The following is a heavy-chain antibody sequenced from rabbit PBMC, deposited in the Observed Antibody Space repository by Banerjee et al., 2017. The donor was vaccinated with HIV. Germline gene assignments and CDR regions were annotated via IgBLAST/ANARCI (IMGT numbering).Heavy chain of an antibody. CDR1: GFSFSGGYY. V-gene: IGHV1S40*01. J-gene: IGHJ4*01. Sequence: QSLEESGGGLVKPEGSLTLTCTASGFSFSGGYYICWVRQAPGKGLEWIACIWTGSSGSTYYASWAKGRFTISKTSSTTVTLQLTSLTAADTATYFCARAGDTYYTDFNFWGPGTLVTVS. D-gene: IGHD8-1*01. CDR2: IWTGSSGST. CDR3: ARAGDTYYTDFNF.